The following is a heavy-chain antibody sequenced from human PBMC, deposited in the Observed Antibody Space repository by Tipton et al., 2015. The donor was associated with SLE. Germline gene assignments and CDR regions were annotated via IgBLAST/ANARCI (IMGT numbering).Heavy chain of an antibody. J-gene: IGHJ3*02. CDR1: GFSVNTNY. V-gene: IGHV3-53*01. Sequence: SLRLSCAASGFSVNTNYMSWVRQAPGKGLEWVSIIYAGGRTHYAGSVKGRFTISRDNAKNTVYLQMNSLTVEDTALYYCARGILGDPVAFDMWGQGTMAIVSS. CDR3: ARGILGDPVAFDM. CDR2: IYAGGRT. D-gene: IGHD1-26*01.